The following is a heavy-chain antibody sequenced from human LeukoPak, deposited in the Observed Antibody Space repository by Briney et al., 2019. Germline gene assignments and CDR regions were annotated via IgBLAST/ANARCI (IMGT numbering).Heavy chain of an antibody. CDR1: GDSISSDS. J-gene: IGHJ5*02. D-gene: IGHD3-16*01. Sequence: SGVLSLTCTVSGDSISSDSMSWVRQPPGKGLEWIGYINYSGITNYNPSLKSRVTISVNTSKNQFSLKLSSVTAADTAVYYCARHGPGERRFDPWGQGTLVSVSS. CDR2: INYSGIT. V-gene: IGHV4-59*08. CDR3: ARHGPGERRFDP.